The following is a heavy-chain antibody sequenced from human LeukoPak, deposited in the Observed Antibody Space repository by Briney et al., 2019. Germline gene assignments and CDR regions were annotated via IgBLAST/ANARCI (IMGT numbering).Heavy chain of an antibody. CDR3: AKDIRAVIASGGFYFDN. D-gene: IGHD3-10*01. Sequence: GGSLRLSCAASGFTFSSYGMHWVRQAPGKGLEWVAVISYDGSNKYYADSVKGRFTISRDNSKNTVHLQMDSLRAEDTAVYYCAKDIRAVIASGGFYFDNWGQGTLVTVSS. V-gene: IGHV3-30*18. CDR1: GFTFSSYG. J-gene: IGHJ4*02. CDR2: ISYDGSNK.